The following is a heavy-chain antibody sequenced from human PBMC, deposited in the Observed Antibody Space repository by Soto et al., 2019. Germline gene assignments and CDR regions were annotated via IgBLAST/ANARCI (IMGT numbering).Heavy chain of an antibody. Sequence: GGSLRLSCTASGFTFGVYAMSWFRQAPGKGLEWVGFIRSESYGGTTEYAASVKGRFTISRDDSKSIAYLQMNSLKTEDTAVYYCTRDDYFCTSTNCYHNWFDPWGQGTLVTVSS. CDR1: GFTFGVYA. V-gene: IGHV3-49*03. D-gene: IGHD2-2*01. CDR2: IRSESYGGTT. CDR3: TRDDYFCTSTNCYHNWFDP. J-gene: IGHJ5*02.